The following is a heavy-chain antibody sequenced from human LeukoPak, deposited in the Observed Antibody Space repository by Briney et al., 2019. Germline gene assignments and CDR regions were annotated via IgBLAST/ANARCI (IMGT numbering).Heavy chain of an antibody. D-gene: IGHD2-15*01. Sequence: PGGSLRLSCAASGFIFSTYGMNWVRQAPGKGLEWVSYINLNSRTIDYADSVRGRFTISRDNAKSSLYLQMNSLRAEDTAVYFCARAGAVVDNWFDPWGQGTLVTVSS. CDR3: ARAGAVVDNWFDP. J-gene: IGHJ5*02. CDR2: INLNSRTI. CDR1: GFIFSTYG. V-gene: IGHV3-48*01.